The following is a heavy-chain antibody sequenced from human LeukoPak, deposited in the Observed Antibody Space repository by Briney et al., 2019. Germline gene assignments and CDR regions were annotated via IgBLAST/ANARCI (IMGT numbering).Heavy chain of an antibody. D-gene: IGHD4-11*01. CDR2: IKQDGGEK. CDR3: AREDHSNYNY. Sequence: GGSLRLSCAAFGFPFSSYWMSWVRQAPGKGLEWVANIKQDGGEKFYVDSVKGRFTISRDNAKNSLYLQMNSLRAEDTAVYYCAREDHSNYNYWGQGTLVTVSS. V-gene: IGHV3-7*01. J-gene: IGHJ4*02. CDR1: GFPFSSYW.